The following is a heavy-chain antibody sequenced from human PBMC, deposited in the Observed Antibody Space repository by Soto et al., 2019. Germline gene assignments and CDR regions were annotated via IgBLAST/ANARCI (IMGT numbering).Heavy chain of an antibody. D-gene: IGHD6-13*01. J-gene: IGHJ4*02. CDR3: ARDRDSNYFDY. V-gene: IGHV1-46*03. CDR2: INPSGGST. Sequence: ASVKVSCKASGYTLTSYYMHWVLQAPGQGLEWMGIINPSGGSTSYAQKFQGRVTMTRDTSTSTVYMELSSLRSEDTAVYYCARDRDSNYFDYRGQGTLVTVSS. CDR1: GYTLTSYY.